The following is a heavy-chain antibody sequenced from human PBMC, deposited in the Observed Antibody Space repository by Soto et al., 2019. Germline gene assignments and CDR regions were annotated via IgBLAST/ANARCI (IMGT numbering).Heavy chain of an antibody. CDR2: INPKSGGT. CDR3: ARDLAKGGGGAGFDY. CDR1: GYTFTVYY. D-gene: IGHD3-16*01. Sequence: QVQLVQSGAEVKKPGASVNVSCKASGYTFTVYYMHWVRQAPGQGLEWMGWINPKSGGTMYPQKFQGRVTMSWDTSVSTAYMALTRLRSDDTAVYYCARDLAKGGGGAGFDYWGQGPLVTVSS. J-gene: IGHJ4*02. V-gene: IGHV1-2*02.